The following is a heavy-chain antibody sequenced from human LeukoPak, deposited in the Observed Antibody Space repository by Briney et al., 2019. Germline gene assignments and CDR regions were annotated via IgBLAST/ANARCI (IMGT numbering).Heavy chain of an antibody. CDR2: INPHTGGT. CDR1: GYTFTGYY. D-gene: IGHD2-15*01. Sequence: ASVKVSCKASGYTFTGYYMHWVRQAPGQGLEWMGWINPHTGGTNYAQKFQGRVTMTRDTSISTAYMELSGLTSDDTAVYYCARPYCSGGSCHDYFNYWGQGTLVAVSS. J-gene: IGHJ4*02. CDR3: ARPYCSGGSCHDYFNY. V-gene: IGHV1-2*02.